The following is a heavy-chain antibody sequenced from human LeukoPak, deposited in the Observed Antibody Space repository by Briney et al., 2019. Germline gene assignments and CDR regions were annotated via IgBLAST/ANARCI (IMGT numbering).Heavy chain of an antibody. Sequence: PGGSLRLSCAASGFTFSSYEMNWVRQAPGKGLEWVSYISSSGSTIYYADSVKGRFTISRDNAKNSLYLQMNSLRAEDTAVYYCARGSPYYYDRSGYYYDWGQGTLVTVSS. CDR3: ARGSPYYYDRSGYYYD. CDR2: ISSSGSTI. V-gene: IGHV3-48*03. J-gene: IGHJ4*02. CDR1: GFTFSSYE. D-gene: IGHD3-22*01.